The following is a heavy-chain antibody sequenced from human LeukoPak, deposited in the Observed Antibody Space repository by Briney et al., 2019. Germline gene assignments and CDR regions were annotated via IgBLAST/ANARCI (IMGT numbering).Heavy chain of an antibody. CDR3: ARVWLADAFDI. J-gene: IGHJ3*02. V-gene: IGHV3-21*01. CDR1: GFTFSSYS. Sequence: GGSLRLSCAASGFTFSSYSMNWVRQASGKGLEWVSSISSSSYIYYADSVKGRFTISRDNAKNSLYLQMNSLRAEDTAVYYCARVWLADAFDIWGQGTMVTVSS. D-gene: IGHD6-19*01. CDR2: ISSSSYI.